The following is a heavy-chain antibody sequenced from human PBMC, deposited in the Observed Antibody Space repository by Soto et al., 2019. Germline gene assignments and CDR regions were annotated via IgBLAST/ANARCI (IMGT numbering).Heavy chain of an antibody. Sequence: QVVQSGAEVKKPGSSVKVSCKASGGTFNRQAFSWVRQATGQGLEWMGGFIPIFGTTDYSQKFQGRVTITADEATSTAYMELSSLTSDDTAVYYWARVDSSMLEGGEWFDHWGQGTLVTVSS. D-gene: IGHD3-10*02. CDR1: GGTFNRQA. CDR3: ARVDSSMLEGGEWFDH. V-gene: IGHV1-69*12. J-gene: IGHJ5*02. CDR2: FIPIFGTT.